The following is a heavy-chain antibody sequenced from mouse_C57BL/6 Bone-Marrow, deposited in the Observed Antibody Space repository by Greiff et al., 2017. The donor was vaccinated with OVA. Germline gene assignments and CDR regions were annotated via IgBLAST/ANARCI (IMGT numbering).Heavy chain of an antibody. D-gene: IGHD2-1*01. CDR2: ISDGGSYT. V-gene: IGHV5-4*03. Sequence: EVKVVESGGGLVKPGGSLKLSCAASGFTFSSYAMSWVRQTPEKRLEWVATISDGGSYTYYPDNVKGRFTISRDNAKNNLYLQMSHLKSEDTAMYYCARDGNYVGNYFDYWGQGTTLTVSS. J-gene: IGHJ2*01. CDR1: GFTFSSYA. CDR3: ARDGNYVGNYFDY.